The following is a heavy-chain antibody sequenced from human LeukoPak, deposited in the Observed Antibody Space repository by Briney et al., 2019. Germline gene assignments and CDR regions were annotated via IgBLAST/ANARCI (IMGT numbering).Heavy chain of an antibody. CDR3: ARDPYDFWSGYYPPDY. J-gene: IGHJ4*02. Sequence: PGGSLRLSCAASGFTFSSYEMNWVRQAPGKGLEWVSSISSSSSYIYYADSVKGRFTISRDNAKNSLYLQMNSLRAEDTAVYYCARDPYDFWSGYYPPDYWGQGTLVTVSS. CDR2: ISSSSSYI. V-gene: IGHV3-21*01. D-gene: IGHD3-3*01. CDR1: GFTFSSYE.